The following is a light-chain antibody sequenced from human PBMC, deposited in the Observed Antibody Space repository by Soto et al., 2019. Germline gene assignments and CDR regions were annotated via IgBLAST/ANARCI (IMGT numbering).Light chain of an antibody. Sequence: QSALTQPASVSGSPGQTITISCTGTSSDIGGYNAVSWYQHHPGKAPKLIIYEVTHRPSGVSDRFSASKSGNTASLTISGLQAEDEADYYCNSFRVSHLYVFGTGTQV. CDR1: SSDIGGYNA. V-gene: IGLV2-14*01. J-gene: IGLJ1*01. CDR3: NSFRVSHLYV. CDR2: EVT.